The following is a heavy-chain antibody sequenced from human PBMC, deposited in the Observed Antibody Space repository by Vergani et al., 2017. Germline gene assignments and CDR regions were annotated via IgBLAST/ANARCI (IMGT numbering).Heavy chain of an antibody. CDR3: ARGYDFWSGYGMDV. CDR2: IYSGGST. J-gene: IGHJ6*02. D-gene: IGHD3-3*01. V-gene: IGHV3-66*02. CDR1: GFTVSSNY. Sequence: VQLVESGGGVVQPGRSLRLSCAASGFTVSSNYMSWVRQAPGKGLEWVSVIYSGGSTYYADSVKGRFTISRDNSKNTLYLQMNSLRAEDTAVYYCARGYDFWSGYGMDVWGQGTTVTVSS.